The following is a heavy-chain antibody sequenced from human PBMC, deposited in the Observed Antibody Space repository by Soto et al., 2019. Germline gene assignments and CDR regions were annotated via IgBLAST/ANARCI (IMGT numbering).Heavy chain of an antibody. V-gene: IGHV1-8*01. D-gene: IGHD4-17*01. Sequence: ASVKVSCKASGYTFTSSDINWVRQATGQGLEWMGWMNPNSGNTGYAQKFQGRVTMTRNTSISTAYMELSSLRSEDTAVYYCARGDDYGDFFDYWGQGTLVTVSS. J-gene: IGHJ4*02. CDR3: ARGDDYGDFFDY. CDR1: GYTFTSSD. CDR2: MNPNSGNT.